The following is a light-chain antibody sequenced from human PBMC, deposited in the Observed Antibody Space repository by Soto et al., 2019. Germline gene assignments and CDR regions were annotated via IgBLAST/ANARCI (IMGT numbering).Light chain of an antibody. CDR2: EVS. CDR3: SSYTSTKVL. J-gene: IGLJ2*01. Sequence: QSVLTQPASVSGSPGQSVTISCTGTSSDVGAYDFVSWYQQHPDKAPKLVIYEVSDRPSGVSDRFSGSKSGNTASLTISGLLAEDEADYYCSSYTSTKVLFGGGTKLTVL. V-gene: IGLV2-14*01. CDR1: SSDVGAYDF.